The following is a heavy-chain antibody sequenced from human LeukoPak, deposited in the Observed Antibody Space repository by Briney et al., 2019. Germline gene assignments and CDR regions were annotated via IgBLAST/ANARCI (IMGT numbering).Heavy chain of an antibody. V-gene: IGHV3-21*01. CDR2: ISSGSGYR. Sequence: GGSLRLSCAASGFTFSSYTMNWVRQAPGKGLEWVSSISSGSGYRNYADSLKGRFTISRDNAKNSLYLQMNSLRAEDTAVYYCARYFSQMTTNSGAFDIWGQGTMVTVSS. D-gene: IGHD5-24*01. J-gene: IGHJ3*02. CDR1: GFTFSSYT. CDR3: ARYFSQMTTNSGAFDI.